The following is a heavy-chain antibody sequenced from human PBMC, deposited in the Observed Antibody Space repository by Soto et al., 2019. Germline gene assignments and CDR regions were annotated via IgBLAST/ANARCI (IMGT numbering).Heavy chain of an antibody. CDR2: ISGSGGST. V-gene: IGHV3-23*01. J-gene: IGHJ6*03. D-gene: IGHD2-2*01. Sequence: GGSLRLSCAASGFTFSSYAMSWVRQAPGKGLEWVSAISGSGGSTYYADSVKGRFTISRDNSKNKLYLQMNGLKAEDTAVYYCAKDAGRGIVVVPAATRSNYMDVWGKGTTVTVSS. CDR1: GFTFSSYA. CDR3: AKDAGRGIVVVPAATRSNYMDV.